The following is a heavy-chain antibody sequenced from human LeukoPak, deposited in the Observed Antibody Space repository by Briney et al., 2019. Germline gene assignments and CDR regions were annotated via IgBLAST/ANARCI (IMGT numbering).Heavy chain of an antibody. V-gene: IGHV3-21*04. CDR2: ISSSSSYI. CDR3: AKERPTSAIDY. D-gene: IGHD5-18*01. J-gene: IGHJ4*02. Sequence: GGSLRLSCAASGFTFSSYSMNWVRQAPGKGLEWVSSISSSSSYIYYADSVKGRFTISRDNSKNTLYLQMNSLRAEDTAVYYCAKERPTSAIDYWGQGTLVTVSS. CDR1: GFTFSSYS.